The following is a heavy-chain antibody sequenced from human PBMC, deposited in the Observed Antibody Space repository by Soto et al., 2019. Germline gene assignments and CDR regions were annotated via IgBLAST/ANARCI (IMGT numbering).Heavy chain of an antibody. CDR2: ISAYNGNT. V-gene: IGHV1-18*01. CDR3: ARDAAPSGGDYMWGSYPLDY. J-gene: IGHJ4*02. CDR1: GYTFTSYG. D-gene: IGHD3-16*02. Sequence: ASVKVSCKASGYTFTSYGISWVRQAPGQGLEWMGWISAYNGNTNYAQKLQGRVTMTTDTSTSTAYMELRSLRSDDTAVYYCARDAAPSGGDYMWGSYPLDYWGQGTLVTVSS.